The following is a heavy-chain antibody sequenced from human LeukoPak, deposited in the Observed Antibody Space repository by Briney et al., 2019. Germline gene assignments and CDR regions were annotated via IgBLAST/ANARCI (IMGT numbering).Heavy chain of an antibody. Sequence: GGSLRLSCAASGFTFTNYWMHWVRQAPGMGLVWVSRLPPDELGIIYADSVKGRFTLSRDNAKNTVYLQMNNLRVDDTAMYYCVGTIASRGSEYWGQGALVTVSS. V-gene: IGHV3-74*01. D-gene: IGHD6-6*01. J-gene: IGHJ4*02. CDR1: GFTFTNYW. CDR2: LPPDELGI. CDR3: VGTIASRGSEY.